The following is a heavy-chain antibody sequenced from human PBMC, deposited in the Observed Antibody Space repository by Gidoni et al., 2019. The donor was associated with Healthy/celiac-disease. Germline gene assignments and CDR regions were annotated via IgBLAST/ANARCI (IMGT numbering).Heavy chain of an antibody. Sequence: QLQLQESGPGLVKPSETLSLTCTVSGGSISSSSYYWGWIRQPPGKGLEWIGSIYYSGSTYYNPSLKSRVTISVDTSKNQFSLKLSSVTAADTAVYYCARRAIVVVPAALYYYGMDVWGQGTTVTVSS. CDR1: GGSISSSSYY. CDR3: ARRAIVVVPAALYYYGMDV. V-gene: IGHV4-39*01. CDR2: IYYSGST. J-gene: IGHJ6*02. D-gene: IGHD2-2*01.